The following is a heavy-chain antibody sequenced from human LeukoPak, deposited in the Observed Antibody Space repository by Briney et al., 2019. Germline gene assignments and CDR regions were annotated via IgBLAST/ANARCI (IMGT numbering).Heavy chain of an antibody. CDR1: GYCFTSYW. Sequence: GESLKISCKGSGYCFTSYWIGWVRQMPGKGLEWMGIIYPGDSDTRYSPSFQGQVTISADKSISTAYLQWSSLKASDTAMYYCARQGPSYDFWSGYYGVSYYYYMDVWGKGTTVTVSS. J-gene: IGHJ6*03. CDR3: ARQGPSYDFWSGYYGVSYYYYMDV. D-gene: IGHD3-3*01. CDR2: IYPGDSDT. V-gene: IGHV5-51*01.